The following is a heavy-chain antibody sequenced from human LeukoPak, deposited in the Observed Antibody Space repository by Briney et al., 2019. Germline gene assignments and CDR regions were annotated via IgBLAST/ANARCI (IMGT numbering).Heavy chain of an antibody. Sequence: PGGSLRLSCAASGFTFTGSAMHWVRQAPGKGLEWVGSIRSKANNYATAYAASVKGRFTISRDDSKNTAYLQMNSLKTEDTAVYYGTRPGNALDFWGQGTMVTVSS. V-gene: IGHV3-73*01. CDR2: IRSKANNYAT. CDR3: TRPGNALDF. CDR1: GFTFTGSA. J-gene: IGHJ3*01.